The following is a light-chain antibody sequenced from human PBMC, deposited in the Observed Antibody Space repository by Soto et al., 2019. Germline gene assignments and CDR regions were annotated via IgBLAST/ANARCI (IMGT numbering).Light chain of an antibody. Sequence: QSVLTQPASVSGSPGQSITISCTGTSSDVGGYEFVSWYQQHPDNAPKLIIYDVSDRPSGESSRFSGSKSANTASLTISGVQAEDEADYYCSSYTSSGTYVFGTGTKVTV. J-gene: IGLJ1*01. CDR3: SSYTSSGTYV. V-gene: IGLV2-14*01. CDR1: SSDVGGYEF. CDR2: DVS.